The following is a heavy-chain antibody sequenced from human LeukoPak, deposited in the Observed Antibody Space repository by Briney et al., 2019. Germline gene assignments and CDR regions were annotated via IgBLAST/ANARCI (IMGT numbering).Heavy chain of an antibody. V-gene: IGHV3-9*01. Sequence: GGSLRLSCAASGFTFDDYAMHWVRQAPGKGLEWVSGLSWNSGSIAYADSVKGRFTISRDNAKNSLYLQMNSLRAEDTAFYYCAKATYSTSPGYYFDYWGQGTLVTVSS. CDR1: GFTFDDYA. D-gene: IGHD6-6*01. CDR2: LSWNSGSI. CDR3: AKATYSTSPGYYFDY. J-gene: IGHJ4*02.